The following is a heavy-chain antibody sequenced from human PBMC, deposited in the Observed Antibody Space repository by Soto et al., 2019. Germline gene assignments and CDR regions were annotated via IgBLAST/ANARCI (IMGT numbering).Heavy chain of an antibody. D-gene: IGHD3-3*01. CDR2: IIPIFGTA. CDR1: RGTFSSYA. V-gene: IGHV1-69*12. J-gene: IGHJ4*02. CDR3: ARVRVRFLEWLGSEG. Sequence: QVQLVQSGAEVKKPGSQVKVSCKASRGTFSSYAISWVRQAPGQGLEWMGGIIPIFGTANYAQMFQGRATITADGSTSTAYMELSSLRSEDTAVYYCARVRVRFLEWLGSEGWGQGTLVTVSS.